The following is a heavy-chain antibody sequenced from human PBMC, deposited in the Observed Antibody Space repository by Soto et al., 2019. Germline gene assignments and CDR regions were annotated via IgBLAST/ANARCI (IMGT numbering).Heavy chain of an antibody. V-gene: IGHV6-1*01. J-gene: IGHJ6*03. D-gene: IGHD6-19*01. Sequence: SQTLSLTCAISGDSVSSNSAAWNWIRQSPSRGLEWLGSTYYRSKWYNNYAVSVESRITINPDTSKNQFSLQLNSVTPEDTAVYYCAREGEAVADPHYYFMDVWGKGTTVTVSS. CDR1: GDSVSSNSAA. CDR2: TYYRSKWYN. CDR3: AREGEAVADPHYYFMDV.